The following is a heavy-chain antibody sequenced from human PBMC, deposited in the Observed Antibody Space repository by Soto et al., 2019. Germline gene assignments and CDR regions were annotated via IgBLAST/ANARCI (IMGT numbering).Heavy chain of an antibody. CDR1: GFTFSDNL. J-gene: IGHJ3*01. CDR2: LNPDTGNT. Sequence: QVQLVQTGAELKKPGASGNISCTASGFTFSDNLINWVRQVPGQGLEWMGGLNPDTGNTRYSETFQGRVTISRHPSASIAYLELSGLENEDTALYFCARDIQSVGPRANDAFDVWGQGTMITVSS. D-gene: IGHD5-18*01. CDR3: ARDIQSVGPRANDAFDV. V-gene: IGHV1-3*01.